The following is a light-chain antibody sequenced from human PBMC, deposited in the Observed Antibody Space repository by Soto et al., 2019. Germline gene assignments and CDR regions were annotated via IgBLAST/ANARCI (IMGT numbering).Light chain of an antibody. CDR1: QYVGTR. J-gene: IGKJ1*01. V-gene: IGKV3-20*01. CDR3: QQYGSSPLT. Sequence: TVVTHSPAPLSSSPGETATLSCRASQYVGTRLAWYQHKPGQAPRLLIYDASNRATGIPARFSGSGSGTDFTLTISRLEPEDFAVYYCQQYGSSPLTFGQGTKVDIK. CDR2: DAS.